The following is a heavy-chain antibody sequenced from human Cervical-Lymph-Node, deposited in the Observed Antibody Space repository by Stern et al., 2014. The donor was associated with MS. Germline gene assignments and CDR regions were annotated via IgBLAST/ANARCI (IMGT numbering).Heavy chain of an antibody. V-gene: IGHV1-24*01. CDR2: FDPEDGET. CDR1: GYTLTELS. Sequence: QVQLVQSGAEVKKPGASVMVSCKVSGYTLTELSMHWVRQAPGKGLEWMGGFDPEDGETIYAQKFQGRVTMTEDTSTDTAYMELSSLRSEDTAVYYCATAPKYCSGGSCYFRAFDIWGQGTMVTVSS. J-gene: IGHJ3*02. D-gene: IGHD2-15*01. CDR3: ATAPKYCSGGSCYFRAFDI.